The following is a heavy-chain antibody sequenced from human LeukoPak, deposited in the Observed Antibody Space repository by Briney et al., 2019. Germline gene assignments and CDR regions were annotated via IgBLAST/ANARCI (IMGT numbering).Heavy chain of an antibody. D-gene: IGHD1-26*01. Sequence: GGSLRLSCAASGFAFGSYRMHWVRQAPGKGLVWVSRINSDGSNIRYADSVKGRFTISRDNANNTLYLQMNSLRAEDTAVYYCTRDGSGSRIPFDYWGQGTLVTVSS. CDR2: INSDGSNI. V-gene: IGHV3-74*01. CDR1: GFAFGSYR. J-gene: IGHJ4*02. CDR3: TRDGSGSRIPFDY.